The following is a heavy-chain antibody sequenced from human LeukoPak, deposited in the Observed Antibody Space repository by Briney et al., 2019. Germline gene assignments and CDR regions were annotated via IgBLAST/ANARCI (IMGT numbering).Heavy chain of an antibody. J-gene: IGHJ6*01. CDR1: GFTFSSYG. Sequence: PGGSLRLSCVASGFTFSSYGMHWVRQAPGKGLEWVAVIWYDGSNKYYADSVKGRFTISRDNSKNTLYLQMNSLRAEDTAVYYCARDRIPTYYYGMDVWGRGTTVTVSS. V-gene: IGHV3-33*01. CDR3: ARDRIPTYYYGMDV. CDR2: IWYDGSNK.